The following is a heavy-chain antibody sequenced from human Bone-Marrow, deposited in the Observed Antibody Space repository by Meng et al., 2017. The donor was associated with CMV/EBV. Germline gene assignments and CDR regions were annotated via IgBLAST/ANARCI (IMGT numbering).Heavy chain of an antibody. D-gene: IGHD3-16*01. Sequence: GESLKIPCAASGFTVTNNYMSWVRQAPGKGLEWVSVLYSDSSTYYADPVKGRFTFSRDNAKNSLYLQMNSLRAEATAVYFCARGFGAAVDIQEFDYWAQGTLVTVSS. CDR3: ARGFGAAVDIQEFDY. CDR2: LYSDSST. J-gene: IGHJ4*02. V-gene: IGHV3-66*01. CDR1: GFTVTNNY.